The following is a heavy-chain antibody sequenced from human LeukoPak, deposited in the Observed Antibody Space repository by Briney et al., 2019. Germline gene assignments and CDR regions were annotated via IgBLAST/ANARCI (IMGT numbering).Heavy chain of an antibody. J-gene: IGHJ3*02. Sequence: PGGSLRLSCAASGFTFSSYWMSWVRQAPGKGLEWVANIKQDGSEKYYVDSVKGRFTISGDNAKNSLYLQMNSLRAEDTAVYYCAGEAYYDFWSGYPKRAFDIWGQGTMVTVSS. CDR2: IKQDGSEK. D-gene: IGHD3-3*01. CDR3: AGEAYYDFWSGYPKRAFDI. V-gene: IGHV3-7*01. CDR1: GFTFSSYW.